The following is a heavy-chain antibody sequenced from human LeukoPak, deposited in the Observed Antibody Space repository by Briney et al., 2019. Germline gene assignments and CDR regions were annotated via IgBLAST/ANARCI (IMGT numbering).Heavy chain of an antibody. J-gene: IGHJ6*03. V-gene: IGHV7-4-1*02. CDR3: ARDLGLKVVQLYYYYMDV. CDR2: INTNTGNP. CDR1: GYTFTSYA. Sequence: GASVKVSCKASGYTFTSYAMNWVRQAPGQGLEWMGWINTNTGNPTYAQGFTGRYVFSLDTSVSTAYLQISSLKAEDTAVYYCARDLGLKVVQLYYYYMDVWGKGTTVTVSS. D-gene: IGHD7-27*01.